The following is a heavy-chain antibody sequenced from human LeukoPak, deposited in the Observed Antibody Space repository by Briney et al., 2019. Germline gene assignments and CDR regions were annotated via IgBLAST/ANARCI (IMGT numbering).Heavy chain of an antibody. J-gene: IGHJ4*02. D-gene: IGHD5-24*01. V-gene: IGHV4-4*07. CDR2: IHTSGST. CDR3: ARHNEMATTLAPFDY. Sequence: SETLSLTCTVSGVSISSYYWSWIRQPAGKGLEWIGRIHTSGSTNYNPSLKSRVTMSEDTSKNQFSLKLSSVTAADTAVYYCARHNEMATTLAPFDYWGQGTLVTVSS. CDR1: GVSISSYY.